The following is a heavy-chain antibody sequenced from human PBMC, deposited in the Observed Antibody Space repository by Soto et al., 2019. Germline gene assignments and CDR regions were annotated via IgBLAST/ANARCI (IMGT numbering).Heavy chain of an antibody. CDR3: ARDPSILTGYYTPWFDP. V-gene: IGHV3-21*01. CDR1: GFTFSSYS. J-gene: IGHJ5*02. D-gene: IGHD3-9*01. CDR2: ISSSSSYI. Sequence: PEGSLRLSCAASGFTFSSYSMNCVRQAPGKGLEWVSSISSSSSYIYYADSVKGRFTISRDNAKNSLYLQMNSLRAEDTAVYYCARDPSILTGYYTPWFDPWGQGTLVTVSS.